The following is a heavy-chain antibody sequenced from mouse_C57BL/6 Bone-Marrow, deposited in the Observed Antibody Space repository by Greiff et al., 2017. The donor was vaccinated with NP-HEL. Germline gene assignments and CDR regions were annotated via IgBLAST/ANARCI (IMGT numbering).Heavy chain of an antibody. Sequence: VQLKESGGGLVQPGGSLSLSCAASGFTFTDYYMSWVRQPPGKALEWLGFIRNKANGYTTEYSASVKGRFTISRDNSQSILYLQMNALRAEDSATYYCARSHYGSSPWFAYWGQGTLVTVSA. V-gene: IGHV7-3*01. J-gene: IGHJ3*01. D-gene: IGHD1-1*01. CDR3: ARSHYGSSPWFAY. CDR2: IRNKANGYTT. CDR1: GFTFTDYY.